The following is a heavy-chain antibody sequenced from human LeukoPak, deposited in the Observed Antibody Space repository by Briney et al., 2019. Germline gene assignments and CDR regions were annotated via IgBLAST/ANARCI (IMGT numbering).Heavy chain of an antibody. D-gene: IGHD2-15*01. CDR2: IYPGDSDT. V-gene: IGHV5-51*01. Sequence: GESLKISCKGSGYSFTSYWIGWVRQMPGKGLEWMGIIYPGDSDTRYSPSFQGQVTISADKSISTAYLQWSSLKASDTAMYYCERPTPYCSGGSCYYGMDVWGKGTTVTVSS. CDR1: GYSFTSYW. J-gene: IGHJ6*04. CDR3: ERPTPYCSGGSCYYGMDV.